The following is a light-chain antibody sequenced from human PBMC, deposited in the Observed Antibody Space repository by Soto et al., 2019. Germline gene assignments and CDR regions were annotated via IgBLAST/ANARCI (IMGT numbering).Light chain of an antibody. J-gene: IGLJ2*01. Sequence: QSALTQPASVSASPGQSITISCTGTNSNVGHFNLVSWYQQHPGKAPQLIIYENDKRPSGVSDRFSGSKSGSTASLTISGLQAEDEADYYCASYAALFGAGTKVTVL. CDR3: ASYAAL. CDR1: NSNVGHFNL. V-gene: IGLV2-23*01. CDR2: END.